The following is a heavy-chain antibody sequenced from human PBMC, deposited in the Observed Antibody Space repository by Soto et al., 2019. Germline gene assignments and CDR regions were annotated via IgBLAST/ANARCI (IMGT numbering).Heavy chain of an antibody. CDR1: GYTFTGYY. Sequence: VASVKVSCKASGYTFTGYYMHWVRQAPGQGLEWMGWINPNSGGTNYAQKFQGWVTMTRDTSISTAYMELSRLRSDDTAVYYCAREAIFGVVIPYEDDAFDIWGQGTMVTVSS. CDR3: AREAIFGVVIPYEDDAFDI. CDR2: INPNSGGT. J-gene: IGHJ3*02. D-gene: IGHD3-3*01. V-gene: IGHV1-2*04.